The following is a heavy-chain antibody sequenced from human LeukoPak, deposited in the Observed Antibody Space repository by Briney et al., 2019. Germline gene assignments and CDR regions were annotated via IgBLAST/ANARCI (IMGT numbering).Heavy chain of an antibody. Sequence: GGSLRLSCAASGFTLNGYWMHWVRQAPGKGLVWVSRINSDGSTTSYADSVKGRFTISRDNAKNSLYLQMNSLRAEDTAVYYCARDLTVVPAALFDHWGQGTLVTVSS. CDR2: INSDGSTT. D-gene: IGHD2-2*01. CDR3: ARDLTVVPAALFDH. J-gene: IGHJ4*02. CDR1: GFTLNGYW. V-gene: IGHV3-74*01.